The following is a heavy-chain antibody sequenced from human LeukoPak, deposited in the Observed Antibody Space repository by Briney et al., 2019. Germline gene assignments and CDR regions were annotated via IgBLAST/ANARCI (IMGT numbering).Heavy chain of an antibody. CDR1: GVSIISSSIW. CDR2: IYYSGVS. D-gene: IGHD6-13*01. Sequence: TSETLSLTCTVSGVSIISSSIWWGWLRQPPGKGLEWIGSIYYSGVSYYNASLKSRVTISIDTSKNQFSLKLSSVTAADTAVYYCARSGRYTSSWDIDYWGQGTLVTVSS. CDR3: ARSGRYTSSWDIDY. V-gene: IGHV4-39*07. J-gene: IGHJ4*02.